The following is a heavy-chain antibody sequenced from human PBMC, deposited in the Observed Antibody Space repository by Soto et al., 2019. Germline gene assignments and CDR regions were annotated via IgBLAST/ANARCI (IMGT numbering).Heavy chain of an antibody. Sequence: ASVKVSCKASGYTFTSYDINWVRQSTGQGLEWMGWMNPNSGNTGYAQKFQGRVTMTRNTSISTAYMELSSLRSEDTAVYYCAVGFWSGYWYYMDVWGEGTTVTVSS. J-gene: IGHJ6*03. CDR1: GYTFTSYD. CDR3: AVGFWSGYWYYMDV. D-gene: IGHD3-3*01. CDR2: MNPNSGNT. V-gene: IGHV1-8*01.